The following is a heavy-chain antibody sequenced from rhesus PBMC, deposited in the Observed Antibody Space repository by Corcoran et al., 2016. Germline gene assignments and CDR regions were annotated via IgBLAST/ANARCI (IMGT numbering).Heavy chain of an antibody. CDR3: VRVDRRAVIIDY. D-gene: IGHD2-39*01. Sequence: QVQLQESGPGLATPSATLSLTSAFSGYSLTRCYAWTWGRQPPGKGLEWIGFIGGDTGSTYYNPSLKRRVTISKDTSTNQFSLRLTSVTAADTALYYCVRVDRRAVIIDYWGQGVLVTVSS. CDR1: GYSLTRCYA. CDR2: IGGDTGST. J-gene: IGHJ4*01. V-gene: IGHV4-127*01.